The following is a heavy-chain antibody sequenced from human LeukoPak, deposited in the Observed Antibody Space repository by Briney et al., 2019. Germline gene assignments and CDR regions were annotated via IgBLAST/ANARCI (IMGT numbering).Heavy chain of an antibody. V-gene: IGHV1-3*01. Sequence: ASVKVSCKASGYTFTSYAMHWVRQAPGQRLEWMGWINAGNGNTKYSQKFQGRVTITRDTSASTAYMELSSLRSEDTAVYYCARVGDTAMAYFGYWGQGTLVTVSS. J-gene: IGHJ4*02. CDR1: GYTFTSYA. CDR2: INAGNGNT. D-gene: IGHD5-18*01. CDR3: ARVGDTAMAYFGY.